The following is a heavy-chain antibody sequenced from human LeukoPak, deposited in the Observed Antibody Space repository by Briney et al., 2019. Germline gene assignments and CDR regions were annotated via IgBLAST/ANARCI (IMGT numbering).Heavy chain of an antibody. CDR3: ARHLAAAGTNYYYYMDV. V-gene: IGHV5-51*01. J-gene: IGHJ6*03. D-gene: IGHD6-13*01. Sequence: PGASLQISCKGSGYSFTSYWIGWVRPMPGKGLEWMGIIYPGDSDTRYSPSFQGQVTISADKSISTAYLQWSSLKASDTAMYYCARHLAAAGTNYYYYMDVWGKGTTVTVSS. CDR1: GYSFTSYW. CDR2: IYPGDSDT.